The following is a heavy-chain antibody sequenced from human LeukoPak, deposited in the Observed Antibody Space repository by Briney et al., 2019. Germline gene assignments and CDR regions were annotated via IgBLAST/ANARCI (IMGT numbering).Heavy chain of an antibody. CDR1: GGSFSGYY. CDR3: ARDVGIVVVPAAITNDAFDI. D-gene: IGHD2-2*02. V-gene: IGHV4-34*01. Sequence: SETLSLTCAVYGGSFSGYYWSWIRQPPGKGLEWVGEVNHSGSTNYNPSLKSRVTISVDTSKNQFSLKLSSVTAADTAVYYCARDVGIVVVPAAITNDAFDIWGQGTMVTVSS. CDR2: VNHSGST. J-gene: IGHJ3*02.